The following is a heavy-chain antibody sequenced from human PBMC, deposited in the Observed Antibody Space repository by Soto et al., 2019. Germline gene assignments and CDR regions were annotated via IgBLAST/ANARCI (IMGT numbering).Heavy chain of an antibody. CDR1: GYTFTSYD. J-gene: IGHJ6*02. Sequence: ASVTVSCKAAGYTFTSYDINWVRQATGRGLEWMGWMNPNSGNTGYAQKFQGRVTMTRNTSISTAYMELSSLRSEDTAVYYCARVGYCSSTSCYPYYYYGMDVWGQGTTVTVSS. V-gene: IGHV1-8*01. D-gene: IGHD2-2*03. CDR3: ARVGYCSSTSCYPYYYYGMDV. CDR2: MNPNSGNT.